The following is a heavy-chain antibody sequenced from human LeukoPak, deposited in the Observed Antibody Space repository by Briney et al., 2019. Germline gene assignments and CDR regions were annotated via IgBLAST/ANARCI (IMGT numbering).Heavy chain of an antibody. Sequence: GGALRLSCAASGFNFNDAAMTWVRQAPGKGLEWVSLISSSGRNTYYTDSVRGRFTISRDNSKKTLSLQMNSLRVEDTAIYYCAKDIQLSAWGLGTMVTVSS. CDR1: GFNFNDAA. CDR3: AKDIQLSA. CDR2: ISSSGRNT. D-gene: IGHD5-24*01. V-gene: IGHV3-23*01. J-gene: IGHJ3*01.